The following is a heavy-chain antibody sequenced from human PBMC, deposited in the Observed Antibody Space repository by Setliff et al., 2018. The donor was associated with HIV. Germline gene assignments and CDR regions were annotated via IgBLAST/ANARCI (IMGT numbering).Heavy chain of an antibody. J-gene: IGHJ5*02. D-gene: IGHD2-21*01. V-gene: IGHV4-31*11. CDR1: GGSINTGGYY. Sequence: PSETLSLTCVVSGGSINTGGYYWTWIRQVPGKGLEWIGSIYYTGTTNYNPSLESRLTISIDTSQNHFSLKLTSVTAADTAPYFCSRGTYSKGLDPWGQGTQVTVS. CDR2: IYYTGTT. CDR3: SRGTYSKGLDP.